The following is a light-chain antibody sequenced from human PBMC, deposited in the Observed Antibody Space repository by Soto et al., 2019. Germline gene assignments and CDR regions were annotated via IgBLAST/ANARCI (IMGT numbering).Light chain of an antibody. CDR1: NSDVGTYNY. Sequence: QSVLAQPPSASGSPGQSVTITCTGTNSDVGTYNYVSWYQHHPGKAPKFLIYEVSSRPFGVPDRFSGSKSGNTASLTVSGLQAEDEADYYCSSHAGSNNLVFGGGTQLTVL. J-gene: IGLJ3*02. CDR3: SSHAGSNNLV. V-gene: IGLV2-8*01. CDR2: EVS.